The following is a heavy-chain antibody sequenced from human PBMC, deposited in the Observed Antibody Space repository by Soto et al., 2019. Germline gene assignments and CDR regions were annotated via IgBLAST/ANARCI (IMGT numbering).Heavy chain of an antibody. D-gene: IGHD2-2*01. J-gene: IGHJ6*02. V-gene: IGHV1-8*01. CDR3: AGGRPDVRYYHYFYDMDV. CDR1: GYTFTIYD. CDR2: MNPNSGNT. Sequence: QVQLVQSGAEVKKPGASVKVSCKASGYTFTIYDINWVRQATGQGLEWMGWMNPNSGNTGYAQKFQGRVTMTRNTSISTAYMELSSLRSEDTAVYYCAGGRPDVRYYHYFYDMDVWGQGTTVTVSS.